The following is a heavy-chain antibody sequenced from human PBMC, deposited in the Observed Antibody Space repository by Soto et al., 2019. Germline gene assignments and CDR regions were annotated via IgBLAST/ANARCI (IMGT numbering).Heavy chain of an antibody. D-gene: IGHD3-22*01. CDR3: AREGSRYCRKDAFDI. V-gene: IGHV3-30*03. CDR2: ISYEGSNK. J-gene: IGHJ3*02. Sequence: QVQLVESGGGVVQPGRSLRLSCAASGFTFSSYGMHWVRQAPGKGLEWVAVISYEGSNKYYADSVKGRLTIYRDNSKNTRYLQMNSLRAGDRAVCFWAREGSRYCRKDAFDIWGQGAMVTVSS. CDR1: GFTFSSYG.